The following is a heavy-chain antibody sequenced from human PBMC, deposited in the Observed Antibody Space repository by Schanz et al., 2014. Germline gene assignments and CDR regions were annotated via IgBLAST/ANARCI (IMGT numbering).Heavy chain of an antibody. D-gene: IGHD4-17*01. V-gene: IGHV4-59*12. CDR3: ARDRGMTTSDYYYGMDV. CDR1: GVSIGGYY. J-gene: IGHJ6*02. Sequence: QVQLQESGPGLVKPSETLSLTCTVSGVSIGGYYWSWIRQPPGKGLEWIGYIFFSGSTTYNPSFNSRVTIPVDMSKTQFALTLSSVTAADTAVYYCARDRGMTTSDYYYGMDVWGQGTTVTVSS. CDR2: IFFSGST.